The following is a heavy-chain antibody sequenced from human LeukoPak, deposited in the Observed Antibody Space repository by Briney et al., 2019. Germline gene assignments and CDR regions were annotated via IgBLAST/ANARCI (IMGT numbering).Heavy chain of an antibody. CDR2: IYYSGST. CDR1: GGSISSSSYY. J-gene: IGHJ5*02. Sequence: SETLSLTCTVSGGSISSSSYYWGWIRQPPGKGLEWIGSIYYSGSTYYNPPLKSRVTISVDTSKNQFSLKLSSVTAADTAVYYCAGEGLTNWFDPWGQGTLVTVSS. V-gene: IGHV4-39*01. D-gene: IGHD3-10*01. CDR3: AGEGLTNWFDP.